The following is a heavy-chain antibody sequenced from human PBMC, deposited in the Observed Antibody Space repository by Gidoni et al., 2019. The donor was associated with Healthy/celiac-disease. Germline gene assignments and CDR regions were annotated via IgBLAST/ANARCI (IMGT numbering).Heavy chain of an antibody. Sequence: EVQLLESGGGLVQPGGSLRLSCAAAGFTFSRYAMSWVRQAPGKGLEWVSAISGSGGSTSYADSVKGRFTISRDNSKNTLYLQMNSLRAEDTAVYYCAKATYCGGDCYSGWFDPWGQGTLVTVSS. J-gene: IGHJ5*02. V-gene: IGHV3-23*01. CDR3: AKATYCGGDCYSGWFDP. CDR2: ISGSGGST. CDR1: GFTFSRYA. D-gene: IGHD2-21*01.